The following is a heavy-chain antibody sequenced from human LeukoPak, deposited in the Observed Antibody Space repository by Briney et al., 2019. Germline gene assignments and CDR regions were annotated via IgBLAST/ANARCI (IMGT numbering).Heavy chain of an antibody. CDR3: AKDGSSTSPFSASWFDP. D-gene: IGHD2-2*01. Sequence: GGSLRLSCAASGFTFDDYAMHWVRQAPGKGLEWVSGISWNSGSIGYADSVKGRFTISRDNAKNSLYLQMNSLRAEDMALYYCAKDGSSTSPFSASWFDPWGQGTLVTVSS. J-gene: IGHJ5*02. V-gene: IGHV3-9*03. CDR1: GFTFDDYA. CDR2: ISWNSGSI.